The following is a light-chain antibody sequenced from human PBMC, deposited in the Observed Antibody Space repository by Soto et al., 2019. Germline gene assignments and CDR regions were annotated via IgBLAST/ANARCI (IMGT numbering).Light chain of an antibody. CDR3: GTGDSCLSAEV. Sequence: QSVLTQPPSVSAAPGQKVTISCSGSSSNIGNNYVSWYQQLPGTAPKLLIYDNNKRPSGIPDRFSGSKSGTSATLGITGHQTGDEADYYCGTGDSCLSAEVFGGGTKLTVL. J-gene: IGLJ2*01. CDR1: SSNIGNNY. V-gene: IGLV1-51*01. CDR2: DNN.